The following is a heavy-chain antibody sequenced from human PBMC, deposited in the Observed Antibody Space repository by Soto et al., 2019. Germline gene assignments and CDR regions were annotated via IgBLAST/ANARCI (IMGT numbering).Heavy chain of an antibody. J-gene: IGHJ6*02. V-gene: IGHV1-69*13. CDR2: IIPIFVTA. D-gene: IGHD2-2*02. CDR3: ARGLGYCSSTSCYREQWLARYYYYYYGMDV. CDR1: VGTFSSYA. Sequence: SVKVSCNASVGTFSSYAISWVLQAPVQGLEWMGGIIPIFVTANYAQKFQGRVTITADESTSTAYMELSSLRSEDTAVYYCARGLGYCSSTSCYREQWLARYYYYYYGMDVWGQGTTVTVSS.